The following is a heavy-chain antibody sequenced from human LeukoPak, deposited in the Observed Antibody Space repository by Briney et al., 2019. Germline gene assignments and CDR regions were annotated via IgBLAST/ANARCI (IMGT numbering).Heavy chain of an antibody. V-gene: IGHV5-51*01. CDR3: ARWPCGSGNHWFDP. CDR1: GSCFTNYW. CDR2: IYPGDSHT. Sequence: GASLQISYKGSGSCFTNYWIGWVRPLSRKGLEWMGIIYPGDSHTRYSPSFQGQVTISADKSISTAYLQWSSLKASDTAMYYCARWPCGSGNHWFDPWGQGTLVTVSS. J-gene: IGHJ5*02. D-gene: IGHD3-10*01.